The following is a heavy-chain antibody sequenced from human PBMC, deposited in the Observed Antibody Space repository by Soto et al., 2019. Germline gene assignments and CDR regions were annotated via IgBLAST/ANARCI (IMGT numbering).Heavy chain of an antibody. CDR2: ISYDGSNK. V-gene: IGHV3-30*18. D-gene: IGHD3-10*01. J-gene: IGHJ6*02. CDR1: GFTFSSHG. CDR3: AKDLGDYYGSGYYYYYYGMDV. Sequence: QVQLVESGGGVVQPGRSLRLSCAASGFTFSSHGMHWVRQAPGKGLEWVAVISYDGSNKYYADSVKGRFTISRDNSKNTLYLQMNSLRAEDTAVYYCAKDLGDYYGSGYYYYYYGMDVWGQGTTVTVSS.